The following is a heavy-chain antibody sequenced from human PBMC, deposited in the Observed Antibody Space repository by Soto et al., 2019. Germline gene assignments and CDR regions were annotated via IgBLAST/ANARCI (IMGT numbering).Heavy chain of an antibody. J-gene: IGHJ6*02. V-gene: IGHV1-46*01. Sequence: ASVKVSCKASGYTFTSYYMHWVRQAPGQGLEWMGIINPSGGSTSYAQKFQGRGTMTRDTSTSTVYMELSSLRSEDTAVYYCATALEHPPPVPKNYYYYGMDVWGQGTTVTVSS. CDR1: GYTFTSYY. CDR2: INPSGGST. CDR3: ATALEHPPPVPKNYYYYGMDV.